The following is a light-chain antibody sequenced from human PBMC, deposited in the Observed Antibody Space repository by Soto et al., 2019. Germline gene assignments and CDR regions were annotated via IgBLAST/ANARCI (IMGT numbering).Light chain of an antibody. J-gene: IGLJ3*02. CDR1: SSDVGGNND. CDR3: SSYTSSTTPGV. Sequence: QSALTQPASVSGSPGQSITISCTGTSSDVGGNNDVSWYQHHRGTPPKLLIYDVTNRPAGVANRFSGSKSGNTASLTISGLPAEDEGDYHCSSYTSSTTPGVFGGGTQLTVL. CDR2: DVT. V-gene: IGLV2-14*03.